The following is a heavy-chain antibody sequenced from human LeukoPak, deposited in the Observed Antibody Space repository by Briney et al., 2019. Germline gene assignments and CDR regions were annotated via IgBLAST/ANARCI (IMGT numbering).Heavy chain of an antibody. V-gene: IGHV1-18*01. D-gene: IGHD3-10*01. CDR2: ISAYNANT. CDR3: ARDDGYYGSGSYLGY. Sequence: ASVKVSCKASGYTFTRYGISWVRQAPGQGLEWMGWISAYNANTNYAQKVQGRVTMTTDTSTSTAYMELRSLTSDDTAVYYCARDDGYYGSGSYLGYWGQGTLVTVSS. J-gene: IGHJ4*02. CDR1: GYTFTRYG.